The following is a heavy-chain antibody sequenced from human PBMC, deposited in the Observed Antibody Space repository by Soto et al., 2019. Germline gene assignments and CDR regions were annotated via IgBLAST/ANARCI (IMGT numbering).Heavy chain of an antibody. V-gene: IGHV4-34*01. J-gene: IGHJ6*03. CDR1: GGSFSGYY. Sequence: SETLSLTCAVYGGSFSGYYWSWIRQPPGKGLEWIGEINHSGSTNYNPSLKSRVTISVDTSKNQFSLKLSSVTAADTAVYYCARGLNRARPFTRDYYMDVWGKGTTVTVSS. CDR2: INHSGST. CDR3: ARGLNRARPFTRDYYMDV.